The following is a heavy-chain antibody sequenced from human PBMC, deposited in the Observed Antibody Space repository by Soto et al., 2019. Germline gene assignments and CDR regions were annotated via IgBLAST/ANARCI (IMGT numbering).Heavy chain of an antibody. Sequence: PGESLKISCQGTGYRFTSYWISWVRQMPGKGLEWMGRIDPSDSYTNYSPSFQGHVTISADKSISTAYLQWSSLKASDTAMYYCARRSYYYDSSGYYYVFDYWGQGTLVTSPQ. CDR3: ARRSYYYDSSGYYYVFDY. J-gene: IGHJ4*02. V-gene: IGHV5-10-1*01. D-gene: IGHD3-22*01. CDR2: IDPSDSYT. CDR1: GYRFTSYW.